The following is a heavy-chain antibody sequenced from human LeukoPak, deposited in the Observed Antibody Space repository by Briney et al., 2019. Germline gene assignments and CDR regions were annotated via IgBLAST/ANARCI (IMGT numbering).Heavy chain of an antibody. V-gene: IGHV3-43*02. CDR3: ARDVQIDY. CDR1: GFTFDDYA. D-gene: IGHD1-1*01. Sequence: GGSLRLSCAVSGFTFDDYAMHWVRQAPGKGLEWVSLISGDGGSTYYADSVKGRFTISRDNAKNSLYLQMNSLRAEDTAVYYCARDVQIDYWGQGTLVTVSS. CDR2: ISGDGGST. J-gene: IGHJ4*02.